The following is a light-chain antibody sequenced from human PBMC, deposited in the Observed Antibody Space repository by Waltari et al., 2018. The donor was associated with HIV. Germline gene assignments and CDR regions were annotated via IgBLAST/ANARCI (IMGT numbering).Light chain of an antibody. CDR2: STN. CDR1: AGSVSASDC. Sequence: QTVVTQEPSFSVSPGGTGTLTCCFSAGSVSASDCPSWYQQPPGQAPRPLIYSTNTRSSGVPDRFSGSILGNKAALTITGAQADDESVYYCSLYMGGGIWVFGGGTKLTVL. CDR3: SLYMGGGIWV. J-gene: IGLJ3*02. V-gene: IGLV8-61*01.